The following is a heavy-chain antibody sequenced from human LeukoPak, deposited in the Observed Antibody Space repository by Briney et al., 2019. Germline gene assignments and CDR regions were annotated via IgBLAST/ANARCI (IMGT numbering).Heavy chain of an antibody. Sequence: GGSLRLSCTASGFTFSSYEMHWVRQAPGKGLEWVSYISSSASTIYYADSVKGRFTISRDNAKNSLYLQMNSLRAEDTAVYYCAPGGGAITMVAYSGQGNLVTVSS. V-gene: IGHV3-48*03. CDR2: ISSSASTI. CDR3: APGGGAITMVAY. J-gene: IGHJ4*02. D-gene: IGHD3-10*01. CDR1: GFTFSSYE.